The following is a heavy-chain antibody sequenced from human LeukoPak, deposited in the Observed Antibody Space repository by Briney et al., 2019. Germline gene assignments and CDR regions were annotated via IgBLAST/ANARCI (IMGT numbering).Heavy chain of an antibody. V-gene: IGHV3-23*01. CDR1: GFTFSTYG. CDR3: ARELVSLGTGYFDL. Sequence: GGSLRLSCEASGFTFSTYGMTWVRQAPGKGLGWVSGVTGSSIWTYYADSVKGRFTISRDNSNNTLHLQMNSLRAEDTAIYYCARELVSLGTGYFDLWGRGTLVTVSS. J-gene: IGHJ2*01. CDR2: VTGSSIWT. D-gene: IGHD7-27*01.